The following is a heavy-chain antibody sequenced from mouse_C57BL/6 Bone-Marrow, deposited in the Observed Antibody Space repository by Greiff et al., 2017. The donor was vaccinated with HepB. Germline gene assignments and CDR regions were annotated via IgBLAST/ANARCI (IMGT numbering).Heavy chain of an antibody. CDR3: ARGVAGTSWFAY. CDR2: IYPRSGTT. V-gene: IGHV1-81*01. Sequence: VQLQQSGAELARPGASVKLSCKASGYTFTSYGISWVKQRTGQGLEWIGEIYPRSGTTYYNEKFKGKATLTADNSSSTAYMELRSLTSEDSAVYFCARGVAGTSWFAYWGQGTLVTVSA. J-gene: IGHJ3*01. CDR1: GYTFTSYG. D-gene: IGHD4-1*01.